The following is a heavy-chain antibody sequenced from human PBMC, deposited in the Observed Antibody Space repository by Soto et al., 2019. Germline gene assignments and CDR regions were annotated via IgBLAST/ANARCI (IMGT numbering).Heavy chain of an antibody. CDR1: GGSISSSNW. CDR2: IYHSGST. V-gene: IGHV4-4*02. Sequence: SETLSLTCAVSGGSISSSNWWSWVRQPPGKGLEWIGEIYHSGSTNYNPSLKSRVTISVDKSKNQFSLKLSSVTAADTAVYYCARLLRLAGIAAAGIDYWGQGTLVTVSS. J-gene: IGHJ4*02. CDR3: ARLLRLAGIAAAGIDY. D-gene: IGHD6-13*01.